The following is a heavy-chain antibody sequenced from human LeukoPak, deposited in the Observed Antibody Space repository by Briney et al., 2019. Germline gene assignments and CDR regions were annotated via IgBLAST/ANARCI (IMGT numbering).Heavy chain of an antibody. CDR1: GGSISSSSYY. V-gene: IGHV4-39*07. Sequence: SETLSLTSTVSGGSISSSSYYWGWIRQPPGKGLEWIGSIYYSGSTYYNPSLKSRVTISVDRSKNQFSLKLSSVTAADTAVYYCARAPYYYDSSGYRDAFDIWGQGTMVTVSS. J-gene: IGHJ3*02. CDR3: ARAPYYYDSSGYRDAFDI. CDR2: IYYSGST. D-gene: IGHD3-22*01.